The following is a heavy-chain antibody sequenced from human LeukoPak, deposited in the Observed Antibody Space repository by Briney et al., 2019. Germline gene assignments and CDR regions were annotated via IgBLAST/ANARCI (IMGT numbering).Heavy chain of an antibody. V-gene: IGHV3-30*04. CDR2: ISFDGTDA. D-gene: IGHD4-17*01. Sequence: GTSLRLSCAASGFTFSSYAIQWVRQAPGKGLEWVAVISFDGTDAFYADSVKGRFTISRDNSKNILNLQRSSLRADDTAVYYCARARAPVTRISSFDIWGQGTMVTVSS. J-gene: IGHJ3*02. CDR1: GFTFSSYA. CDR3: ARARAPVTRISSFDI.